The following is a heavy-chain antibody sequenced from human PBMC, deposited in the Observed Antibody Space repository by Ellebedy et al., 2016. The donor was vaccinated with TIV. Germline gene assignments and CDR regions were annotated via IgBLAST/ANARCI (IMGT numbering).Heavy chain of an antibody. CDR2: IYYSGST. CDR3: ARDLGVSDY. CDR1: GDTISRYF. J-gene: IGHJ4*02. D-gene: IGHD2-21*01. V-gene: IGHV4-59*01. Sequence: SETLSLXXSVSGDTISRYFWSWIRQPPGKGLEWIGYIYYSGSTNYNPSLKSRVTISVDTSKNQFSLKLSSVTAADTAVYYCARDLGVSDYWGQGTLVTVSS.